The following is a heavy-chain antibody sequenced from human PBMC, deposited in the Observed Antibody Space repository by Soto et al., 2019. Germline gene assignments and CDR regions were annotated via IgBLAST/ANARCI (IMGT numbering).Heavy chain of an antibody. J-gene: IGHJ6*02. CDR3: ARHQGIVAAAATDYYYYYYGMDV. CDR1: GFTFSSYS. V-gene: IGHV3-21*01. CDR2: ISSSSSYI. D-gene: IGHD6-13*01. Sequence: GGSLRLSCAASGFTFSSYSMNWVRQAPGKGLEWVSSISSSSSYIYYADSVKGRFTISRDNAKNSLYLQMNSLRAEDTAVYYCARHQGIVAAAATDYYYYYYGMDVWGQGTTVTVSS.